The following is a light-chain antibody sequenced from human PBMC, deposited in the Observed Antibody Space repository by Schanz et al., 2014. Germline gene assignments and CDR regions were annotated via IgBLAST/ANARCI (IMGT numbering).Light chain of an antibody. J-gene: IGKJ4*01. Sequence: IVLTQSPGTLSLSPGERATLSCRASQSVSSNLAWYQQKPGQAPRLLIYDASKRATGIPARFSGSGSGTDFTLTISSLEPEDFATYYCQQSHRTPLTFGGGTKVEIK. CDR1: QSVSSN. CDR2: DAS. V-gene: IGKV3-11*01. CDR3: QQSHRTPLT.